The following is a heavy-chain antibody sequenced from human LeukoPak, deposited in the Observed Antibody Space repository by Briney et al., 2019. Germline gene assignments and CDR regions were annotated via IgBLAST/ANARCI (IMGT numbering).Heavy chain of an antibody. V-gene: IGHV3-23*01. CDR1: GLTFSSYS. CDR2: ISGSGGST. Sequence: GGSLRLSCAASGLTFSSYSMNWVRQAPGKGLEWVSAISGSGGSTYYADSVKGRFTISRDNSKNTLYLQMNSLRAEDTAVYYCAKGPPSGSPYYYYYYMDVWGKGTTVTVSS. J-gene: IGHJ6*03. D-gene: IGHD1-26*01. CDR3: AKGPPSGSPYYYYYYMDV.